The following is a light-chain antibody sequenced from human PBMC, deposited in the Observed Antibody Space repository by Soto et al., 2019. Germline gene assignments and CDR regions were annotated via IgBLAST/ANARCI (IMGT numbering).Light chain of an antibody. J-gene: IGLJ1*01. V-gene: IGLV2-8*01. Sequence: QSVLTQPPSASGSPGQSVTISCTGTSSDVGGYNYVSWYQQHPGKAPKVIIYEVSKRPSGVPDRFSGSKSGSTASLTISGLQAEDEADYYCSSYTSSSTLYVFGTGTKVTVL. CDR1: SSDVGGYNY. CDR2: EVS. CDR3: SSYTSSSTLYV.